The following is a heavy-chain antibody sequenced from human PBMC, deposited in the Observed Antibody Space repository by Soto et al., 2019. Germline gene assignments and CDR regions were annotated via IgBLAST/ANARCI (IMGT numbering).Heavy chain of an antibody. CDR1: GFTFSGSA. CDR2: IRSKSNSYAT. Sequence: EVQLVESGGGLVQPGGSLKLSCAASGFTFSGSAMHWVRQASGKGLEWVGRIRSKSNSYATAYAASVKGRFTISRDDSKNTAYLQMISLKTEDTAVYYCTRSVTGTIVHFDYWGQGTLVTVSS. D-gene: IGHD1-7*01. J-gene: IGHJ4*02. CDR3: TRSVTGTIVHFDY. V-gene: IGHV3-73*02.